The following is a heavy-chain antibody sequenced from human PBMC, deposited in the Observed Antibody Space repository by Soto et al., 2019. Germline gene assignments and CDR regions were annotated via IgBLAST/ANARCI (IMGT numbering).Heavy chain of an antibody. CDR3: ARGITLPTPLDY. V-gene: IGHV1-3*01. Sequence: GASVKVSCKASGYTFTSYAMHWVRQAPGQRLEWMGWINAGNGNTKYSQKFQGRVTITRDTSASTTYMELSSLRSEDTAVYYCARGITLPTPLDYWGQGTLVTVSS. D-gene: IGHD1-20*01. CDR1: GYTFTSYA. J-gene: IGHJ4*02. CDR2: INAGNGNT.